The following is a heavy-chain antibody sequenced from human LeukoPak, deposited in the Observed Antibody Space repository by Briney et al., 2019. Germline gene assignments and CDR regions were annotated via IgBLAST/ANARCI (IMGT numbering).Heavy chain of an antibody. D-gene: IGHD3-22*01. Sequence: SVKVSCKASGGTFSSYAISWVRQAPGQGLEWMGGIIPIFGIANYAQKFQGRVTITADESTSTAYMELSSLGSEDTAVYYCARDGAPDSNPFDPWGQGTLVTVSS. J-gene: IGHJ5*02. V-gene: IGHV1-69*13. CDR2: IIPIFGIA. CDR3: ARDGAPDSNPFDP. CDR1: GGTFSSYA.